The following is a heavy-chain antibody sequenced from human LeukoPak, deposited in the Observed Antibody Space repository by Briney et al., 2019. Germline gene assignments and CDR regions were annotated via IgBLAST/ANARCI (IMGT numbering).Heavy chain of an antibody. CDR1: GYTFTGYY. J-gene: IGHJ4*02. CDR3: ARVEPYYDFWSGYHLFDY. CDR2: INPNSGGT. Sequence: GASVKVSCKASGYTFTGYYMHWVRQAPGQGLEWMGWINPNSGGTNYAQKFQGRVTMTRDTSISTAYMELSRLRSDDTAVYYCARVEPYYDFWSGYHLFDYWGQGTLVTVSS. V-gene: IGHV1-2*02. D-gene: IGHD3-3*01.